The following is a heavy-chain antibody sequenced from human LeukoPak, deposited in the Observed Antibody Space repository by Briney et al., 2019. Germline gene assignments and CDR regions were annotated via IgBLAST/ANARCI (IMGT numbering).Heavy chain of an antibody. D-gene: IGHD2-15*01. CDR2: ISPNGGST. Sequence: GGSLRLSCAASGFTFSSYAMHWVRQAPGKGLEYVSAISPNGGSTYYANSVKGKFTISRDNSKKTLYLQMGSPRAEDMAVYYCARRTCSGGSCYFDYWGQGTLVTVSS. CDR3: ARRTCSGGSCYFDY. J-gene: IGHJ4*02. CDR1: GFTFSSYA. V-gene: IGHV3-64*01.